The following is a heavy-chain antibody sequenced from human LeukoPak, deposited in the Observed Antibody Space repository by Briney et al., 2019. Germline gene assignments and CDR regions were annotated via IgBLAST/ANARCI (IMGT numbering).Heavy chain of an antibody. D-gene: IGHD2-15*01. Sequence: SVKVSCKASGFTFTSSAVQWVRQARGQRLEWIGWIVVGSGNTDYAQKFQERVTITRDMSTSTVYMDLSSLRSEDTAVYYCAAIYCSGGSCYSGMTYFQHWGQGTLVTVSS. CDR2: IVVGSGNT. CDR3: AAIYCSGGSCYSGMTYFQH. CDR1: GFTFTSSA. J-gene: IGHJ1*01. V-gene: IGHV1-58*01.